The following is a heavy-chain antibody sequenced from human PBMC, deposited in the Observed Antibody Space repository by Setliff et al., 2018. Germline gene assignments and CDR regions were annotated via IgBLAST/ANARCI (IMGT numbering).Heavy chain of an antibody. D-gene: IGHD2-15*01. CDR1: GYSVTTNW. Sequence: GESLKISCKASGYSVTTNWIGWVRQMPGKGLEWMGIIYPGDSDTIYSPSFQGQVTISADKTLSTAYLQWSSLKASDTAIYYCARRAAAHDWFDPWGQGTLVTVSS. CDR2: IYPGDSDT. J-gene: IGHJ5*02. V-gene: IGHV5-51*01. CDR3: ARRAAAHDWFDP.